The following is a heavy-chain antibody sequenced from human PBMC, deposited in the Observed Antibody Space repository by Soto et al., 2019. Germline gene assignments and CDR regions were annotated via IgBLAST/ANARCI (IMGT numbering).Heavy chain of an antibody. CDR3: ARHRYCSSTSCYYYYMDV. V-gene: IGHV5-51*01. Sequence: GESLKISCKVSGYSFTSYWIGCVRQMHGKGLEWMGIIYPGDSDTRYSPSFQGQVTISADKSISTAYLQWSSLKASDTAMYYCARHRYCSSTSCYYYYMDVWGKGTTVTVSS. D-gene: IGHD2-2*01. CDR2: IYPGDSDT. CDR1: GYSFTSYW. J-gene: IGHJ6*03.